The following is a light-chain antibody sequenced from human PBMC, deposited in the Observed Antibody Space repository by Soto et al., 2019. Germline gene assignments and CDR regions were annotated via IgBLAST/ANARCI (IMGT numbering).Light chain of an antibody. J-gene: IGLJ2*01. CDR2: GNS. CDR3: QSYDSSLGVV. Sequence: QSVLTQPPSVSGAPGQRVTISCTGSSSNIGAGYDVHWYQQLPGTAPKLLIYGNSNRPSGVPDRFSGSKAGASASLAIPGLQADDEADYYCQSYDSSLGVVFGGGTKLTVL. CDR1: SSNIGAGYD. V-gene: IGLV1-40*01.